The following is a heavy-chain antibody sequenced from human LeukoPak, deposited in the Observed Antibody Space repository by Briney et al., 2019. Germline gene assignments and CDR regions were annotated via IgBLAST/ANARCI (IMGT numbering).Heavy chain of an antibody. CDR1: GFTFSNQN. D-gene: IGHD6-19*01. V-gene: IGHV3-30*04. CDR2: ISNDGSNK. CDR3: ARRPQRVAGLDY. J-gene: IGHJ4*02. Sequence: GGSLILSCAASGFTFSNQNMHWVRQAPGKGLEWVAVISNDGSNKYYADSVKGRFTISRDNSKDTLYLQMNSLRVEDTAVYYCARRPQRVAGLDYWGQGTLVTVSS.